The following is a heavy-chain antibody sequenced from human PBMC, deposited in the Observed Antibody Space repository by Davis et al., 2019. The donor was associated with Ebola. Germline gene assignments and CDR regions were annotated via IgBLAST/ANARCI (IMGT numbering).Heavy chain of an antibody. CDR3: ARSYSGSRIYDY. CDR1: GFTFSDYY. V-gene: IGHV3-11*01. J-gene: IGHJ4*02. Sequence: GESLKISCAASGFTFSDYYMSWIRQAPGKGLEWVSYISSSGSTIYYADSVKGRFTISRDNAKNSLYLQMNSLRAEDTAVYYCARSYSGSRIYDYWGQGTLVTVSS. D-gene: IGHD1-26*01. CDR2: ISSSGSTI.